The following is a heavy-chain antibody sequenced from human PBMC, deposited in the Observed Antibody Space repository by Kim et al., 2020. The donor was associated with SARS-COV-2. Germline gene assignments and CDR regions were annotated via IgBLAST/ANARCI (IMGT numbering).Heavy chain of an antibody. V-gene: IGHV3-30*04. CDR3: ARGEGWELLFMPFDY. Sequence: GGSLRLSCAASGFTFSSYAMHWVRQAPGKGLEWVAVISYDGSNKYYADSVKGRFTISRDNSKNTLYLQMNSLRAEDTAVYYCARGEGWELLFMPFDYWGQGTLVTVSS. CDR2: ISYDGSNK. D-gene: IGHD1-26*01. CDR1: GFTFSSYA. J-gene: IGHJ4*02.